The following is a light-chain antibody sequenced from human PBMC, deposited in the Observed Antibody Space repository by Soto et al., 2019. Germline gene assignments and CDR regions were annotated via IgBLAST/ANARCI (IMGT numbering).Light chain of an antibody. CDR3: QQTHSAPWT. CDR1: QAVSKF. J-gene: IGKJ1*01. V-gene: IGKV1-39*01. CDR2: AAS. Sequence: DIQMTQSPSSLSASVGDRVTITCRASQAVSKFVAWYQHRPGMAPKVLMYAASTLQTGVSSRFIGSGSGTDFTLTISRLLPEDFATYYCQQTHSAPWTFGQGTRVDVK.